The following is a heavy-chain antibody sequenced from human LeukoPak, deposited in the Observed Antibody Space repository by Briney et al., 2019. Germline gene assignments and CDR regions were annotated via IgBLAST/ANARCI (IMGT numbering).Heavy chain of an antibody. Sequence: GGSLRLSCAASGFTFSDTWMHWVRQAPGKGLVWVSRIRSDGSDTRYAESVKGRFTISRDNAKNTLYLQMNSLRAEDTAVYYCARHRTASDYWGQGTLVTVSS. D-gene: IGHD3-16*02. CDR2: IRSDGSDT. CDR1: GFTFSDTW. V-gene: IGHV3-74*01. CDR3: ARHRTASDY. J-gene: IGHJ4*02.